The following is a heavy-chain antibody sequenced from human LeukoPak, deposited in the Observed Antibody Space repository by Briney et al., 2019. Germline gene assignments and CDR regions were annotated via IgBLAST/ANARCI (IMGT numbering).Heavy chain of an antibody. Sequence: GASVKVSCKVSGYTLTELSMHWVRQAPGKGLEWMGGFDPEDGETIYAQKFQGRVTMTEDTSTDTAYMELSSLRSEGTAVYYCATDLWAMDTLGGDYWGQGTLVTVSS. V-gene: IGHV1-24*01. CDR3: ATDLWAMDTLGGDY. J-gene: IGHJ4*02. CDR2: FDPEDGET. CDR1: GYTLTELS. D-gene: IGHD5-18*01.